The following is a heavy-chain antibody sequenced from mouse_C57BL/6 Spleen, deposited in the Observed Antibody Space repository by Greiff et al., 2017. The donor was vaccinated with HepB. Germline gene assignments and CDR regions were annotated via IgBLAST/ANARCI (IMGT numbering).Heavy chain of an antibody. Sequence: VHVKQSGPELVKPGASVKISCKASGYSFTDYNMNWVKQSNGKSLEWIGVINPNYGTTSYNQKFKGKATLTVDQSSSTAYMQLNSLTSEDSAVYYCAHPGSSERNAMDYWGQGTSVTVSS. CDR3: AHPGSSERNAMDY. V-gene: IGHV1-39*01. CDR2: INPNYGTT. J-gene: IGHJ4*01. CDR1: GYSFTDYN. D-gene: IGHD1-1*01.